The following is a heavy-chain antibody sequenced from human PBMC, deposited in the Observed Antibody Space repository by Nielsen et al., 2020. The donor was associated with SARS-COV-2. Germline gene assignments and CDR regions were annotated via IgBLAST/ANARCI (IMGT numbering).Heavy chain of an antibody. V-gene: IGHV3-21*01. CDR1: GFTFSSYS. CDR2: ISSSSSYI. D-gene: IGHD6-13*01. Sequence: GESLKISCAASGFTFSSYSMNWVRQAPGKGLEWVSSISSSSSYIYYADSVKGRFTISRDNAKNSLYLQMNSLRAEDTAVYYCAREEDSSSWLLNYYYYGMDVWGQGTTVTVSS. J-gene: IGHJ6*02. CDR3: AREEDSSSWLLNYYYYGMDV.